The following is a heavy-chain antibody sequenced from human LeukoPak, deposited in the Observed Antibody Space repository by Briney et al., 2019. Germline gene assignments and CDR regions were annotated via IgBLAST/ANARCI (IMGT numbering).Heavy chain of an antibody. V-gene: IGHV1-2*02. CDR1: GYTFTGYY. D-gene: IGHD1-14*01. Sequence: GASVKVSCKASGYTFTGYYMHWVRQAPGQGLEWMGWINPNSVGTNYAQKFQGRVTMTRDTSISTAYMELSRLRSDDTAVYYCARATGARRYYYMDVWGKGTTVTVSS. CDR2: INPNSVGT. CDR3: ARATGARRYYYMDV. J-gene: IGHJ6*03.